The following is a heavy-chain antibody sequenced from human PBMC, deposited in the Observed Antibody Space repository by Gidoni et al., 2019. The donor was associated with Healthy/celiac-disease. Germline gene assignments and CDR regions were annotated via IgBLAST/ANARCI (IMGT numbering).Heavy chain of an antibody. CDR1: GYTFTSYG. V-gene: IGHV1-18*01. CDR2: ISAYNGNT. Sequence: QVQLVQSGAEVKKPGASVQVSCKASGYTFTSYGISLVRQAPGQGLEWMGWISAYNGNTNYAQKLQGRVTMTTDTSTSTAYMELRSLRSDDTAVYYCARGSSGWYSNVGDAFDIWGQGTMVTVSS. D-gene: IGHD6-19*01. J-gene: IGHJ3*02. CDR3: ARGSSGWYSNVGDAFDI.